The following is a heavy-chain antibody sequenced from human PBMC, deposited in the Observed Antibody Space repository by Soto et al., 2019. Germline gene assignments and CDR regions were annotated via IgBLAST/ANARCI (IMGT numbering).Heavy chain of an antibody. D-gene: IGHD3-3*01. V-gene: IGHV1-18*01. Sequence: ASVKVSCKASGYTFTSYCMSWVRQAPGQGLEWMGGISAYNGNTNYAQKLQGRVTMTTDTSASTAYMELRSLRSDDTAVYYCARSPSHSYYDFWSGHATFDIWGQGTMVTVSS. CDR2: ISAYNGNT. CDR1: GYTFTSYC. CDR3: ARSPSHSYYDFWSGHATFDI. J-gene: IGHJ3*02.